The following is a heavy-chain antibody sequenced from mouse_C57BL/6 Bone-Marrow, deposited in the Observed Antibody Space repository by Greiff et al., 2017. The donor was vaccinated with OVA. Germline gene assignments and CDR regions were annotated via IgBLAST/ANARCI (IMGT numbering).Heavy chain of an antibody. CDR3: AREGAGTAFAY. CDR2: ISYDGSN. D-gene: IGHD4-1*01. V-gene: IGHV3-6*01. Sequence: EVKLQESGPGLVKPSQSLSLTCSVTGYSITSGYYWNWIRQFPGNKLEWMGYISYDGSNNYNPSLKNRISITRDTSKNQFFLKLNSVTTEDTATYYCAREGAGTAFAYWGQGTLVTVSA. J-gene: IGHJ3*01. CDR1: GYSITSGYY.